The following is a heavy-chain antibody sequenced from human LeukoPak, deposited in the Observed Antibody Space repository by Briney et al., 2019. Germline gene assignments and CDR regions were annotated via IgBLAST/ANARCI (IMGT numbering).Heavy chain of an antibody. V-gene: IGHV1-69*05. Sequence: SVKVSCKASGGTFSSYAISWVRQAPGQGLEWMGGIIPIFGTANYAQKFQGRVTITTDESTSTAYMELSSLRSEDTAVYYCARALSAYYHDSSGLDYWGQGTLVTVSS. CDR3: ARALSAYYHDSSGLDY. J-gene: IGHJ4*02. CDR1: GGTFSSYA. CDR2: IIPIFGTA. D-gene: IGHD3-22*01.